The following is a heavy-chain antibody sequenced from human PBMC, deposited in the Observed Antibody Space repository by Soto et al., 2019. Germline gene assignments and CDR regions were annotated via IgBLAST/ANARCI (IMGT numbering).Heavy chain of an antibody. CDR1: GFTFSSYS. J-gene: IGHJ4*02. D-gene: IGHD5-18*01. CDR3: AVGDSYGSNFDY. V-gene: IGHV3-21*01. CDR2: ISSSRSYI. Sequence: GGSLRLSCAASGFTFSSYSMNWVRQAPGKGLEWVSSISSSRSYIYYAESVKGRFTISRDNAKNSLYLQMNSLRAEDTAVYYCAVGDSYGSNFDYWGQGTLVTVSS.